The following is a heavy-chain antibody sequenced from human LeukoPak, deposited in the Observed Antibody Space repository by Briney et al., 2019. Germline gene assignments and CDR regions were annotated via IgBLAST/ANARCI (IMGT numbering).Heavy chain of an antibody. Sequence: PGGSLRLSCAASGFTFNNYDMHWVRQGPGMGLEWVAFIRYDGSNECYADSVKGRFTISRDNSKNTLYLQMNSLRSEDTAVYYCARGRYSNWGYFDYWGQGTLVTVSS. D-gene: IGHD3-9*01. CDR3: ARGRYSNWGYFDY. CDR1: GFTFNNYD. J-gene: IGHJ4*02. V-gene: IGHV3-30*02. CDR2: IRYDGSNE.